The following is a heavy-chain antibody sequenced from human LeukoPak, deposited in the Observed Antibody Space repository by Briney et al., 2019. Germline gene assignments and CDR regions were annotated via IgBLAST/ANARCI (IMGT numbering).Heavy chain of an antibody. D-gene: IGHD3-22*01. J-gene: IGHJ4*02. CDR1: GFTFGDYA. CDR3: TRVWYYDSSGYYFLDY. CDR2: IRSKAYGGTT. V-gene: IGHV3-49*04. Sequence: PGGSLRLSCTASGFTFGDYAMSWVRQAPGKGLEWVGFIRSKAYGGTTEYAASVKGRFTISRDDSKSIAYLQMNGLKTEDTAVYYCTRVWYYDSSGYYFLDYWGQGTLVTVSS.